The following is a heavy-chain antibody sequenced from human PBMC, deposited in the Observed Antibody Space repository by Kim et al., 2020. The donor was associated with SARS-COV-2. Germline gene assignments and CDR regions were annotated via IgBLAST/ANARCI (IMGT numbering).Heavy chain of an antibody. CDR3: VKDELPWSSAPFD. CDR2: ISYDGSNT. CDR1: GYTFNIYG. J-gene: IGHJ4*02. V-gene: IGHV3-30*18. D-gene: IGHD2-2*01. Sequence: GGSLRLSCAASGYTFNIYGMHWVRQAPGKGLEWLAVISYDGSNTYYRDSVKGRFTISRDNSKNTLYLQMNSLRDEDTAVYYRVKDELPWSSAPFDWGRGTLATV.